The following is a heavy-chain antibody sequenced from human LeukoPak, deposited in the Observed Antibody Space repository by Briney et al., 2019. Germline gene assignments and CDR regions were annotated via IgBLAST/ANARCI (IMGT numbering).Heavy chain of an antibody. D-gene: IGHD2-2*03. CDR2: IYYSGST. CDR3: ARAPSNSGYNWFDP. CDR1: GGSISRYY. J-gene: IGHJ5*02. V-gene: IGHV4-59*01. Sequence: SETLSLTCTVSGGSISRYYWSWIRQPTGKGLEWIGYIYYSGSTNYNPSLKSQVTISVDTSKSQFSLKLSSVTAADTAVYYCARAPSNSGYNWFDPWGQGTLVTVSS.